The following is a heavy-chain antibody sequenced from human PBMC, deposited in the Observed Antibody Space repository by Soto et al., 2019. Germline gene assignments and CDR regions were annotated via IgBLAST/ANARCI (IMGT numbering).Heavy chain of an antibody. CDR3: AKMSEIAVAGFYYYYGMDV. J-gene: IGHJ6*02. CDR2: ISGSGGST. CDR1: GFTFSSYA. D-gene: IGHD6-19*01. V-gene: IGHV3-23*01. Sequence: EVQLLESGGGLVQPGGSLRLSCAASGFTFSSYAMSWVRQAPGKGLEWVSAISGSGGSTYYADSVKGRFTISRDNSKNTLYLQMNSLRAEDTAVYYCAKMSEIAVAGFYYYYGMDVWGQGTTVTVSS.